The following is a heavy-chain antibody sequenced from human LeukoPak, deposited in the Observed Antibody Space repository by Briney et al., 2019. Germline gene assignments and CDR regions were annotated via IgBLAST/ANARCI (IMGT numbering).Heavy chain of an antibody. CDR2: ISPYTGNT. CDR3: ARAYYYDSSGYLFH. D-gene: IGHD3-22*01. V-gene: IGHV1-18*01. Sequence: ASMKVSCKASGYPFTNYGITWVRQAPGQGLEWMGWISPYTGNTNYAQKFQGRVTITTDESTSTAYMELSSLRSEDTAVYYCARAYYYDSSGYLFHWGQGTLVTVSS. J-gene: IGHJ4*02. CDR1: GYPFTNYG.